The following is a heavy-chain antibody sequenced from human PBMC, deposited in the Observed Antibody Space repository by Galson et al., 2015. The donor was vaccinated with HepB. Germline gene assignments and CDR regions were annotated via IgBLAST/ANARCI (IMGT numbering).Heavy chain of an antibody. J-gene: IGHJ4*02. CDR2: ISGYNGNT. CDR3: ARYYYGSRRKRNHFDY. CDR1: GYTFTNYG. D-gene: IGHD3-10*01. Sequence: SVKVSCKASGYTFTNYGISWVRQAPGQGLEWMGWISGYNGNTSYAQKLQGRVTMTTDTSTNTAYMELRSLRSDDTAVYYCARYYYGSRRKRNHFDYWGQGTLVTVSS. V-gene: IGHV1-18*01.